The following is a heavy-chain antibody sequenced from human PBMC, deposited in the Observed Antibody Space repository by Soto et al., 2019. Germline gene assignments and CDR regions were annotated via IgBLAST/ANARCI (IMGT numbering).Heavy chain of an antibody. CDR1: GFSLSSSGVG. CDR3: ARVMGSGTVGVFDY. V-gene: IGHV2-5*02. D-gene: IGHD6-13*01. J-gene: IGHJ4*02. Sequence: QITLKESGPTLVKPTQTLTLTCTFSGFSLSSSGVGVGWIRQPPGKALEWLALIYWDNYKQYSPSLKNRFTITKHTSKNQVVLTTAKMEPVDTGTYYYARVMGSGTVGVFDYWGQGTLVTVSS. CDR2: IYWDNYK.